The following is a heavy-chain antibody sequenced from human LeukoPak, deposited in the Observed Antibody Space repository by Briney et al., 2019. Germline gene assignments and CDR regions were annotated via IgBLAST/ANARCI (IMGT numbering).Heavy chain of an antibody. CDR1: GGSFSGYY. V-gene: IGHV4-34*01. D-gene: IGHD3-10*01. Sequence: SETLSLTCAVYGGSFSGYYWSWIRQPPGKGMEWIGEINHSGSTNYNPSLKSRVTISVDTSKNQFSLKLSSVTAADTAVYYCARGAALLWFVWGQGTLVTVSS. J-gene: IGHJ4*02. CDR3: ARGAALLWFV. CDR2: INHSGST.